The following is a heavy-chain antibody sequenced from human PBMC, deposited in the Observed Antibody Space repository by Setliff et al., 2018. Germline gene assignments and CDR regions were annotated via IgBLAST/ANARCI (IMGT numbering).Heavy chain of an antibody. CDR1: GGSISNNY. V-gene: IGHV4-59*12. Sequence: SETLSLTCTVSGGSISNNYWNLIRQPPGKGLQWIGYICYSGNTNYNPSLKSRVTIPVDTSKNQFSLKLSSVTAADMAVYYCAREQWLDPPGYYYMDVWAKGTTVTVSS. CDR2: ICYSGNT. CDR3: AREQWLDPPGYYYMDV. J-gene: IGHJ6*03. D-gene: IGHD6-19*01.